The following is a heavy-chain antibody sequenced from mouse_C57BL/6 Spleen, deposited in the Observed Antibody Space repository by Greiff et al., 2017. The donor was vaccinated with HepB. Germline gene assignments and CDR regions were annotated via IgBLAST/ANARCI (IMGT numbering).Heavy chain of an antibody. J-gene: IGHJ2*01. Sequence: QVQLQQPGAELVKPGASVKLSCKASGYTFTSYWMQWVKQRPGQGLEWIGEIDPSDSYTNYNQKFKGKATLTVDTSSSTAYMQLSSLTSEDSAVYYCARRELRLGDYWGQGTTLTVSS. D-gene: IGHD3-2*02. CDR3: ARRELRLGDY. V-gene: IGHV1-50*01. CDR1: GYTFTSYW. CDR2: IDPSDSYT.